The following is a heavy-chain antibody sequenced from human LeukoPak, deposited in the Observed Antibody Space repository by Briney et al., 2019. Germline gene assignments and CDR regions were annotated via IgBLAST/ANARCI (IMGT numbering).Heavy chain of an antibody. J-gene: IGHJ5*02. Sequence: QCGGSLRLSCAASGFTFSSYCMMWVRQAPGKGLEWVSSIAGTGEQYYVNSVKGRFTVSRDNSRNTLYLQINSLTAEDTAFYYCAKGKSTGAVDWFDPWGQGTLVTVSS. V-gene: IGHV3-23*01. CDR3: AKGKSTGAVDWFDP. CDR1: GFTFSSYC. CDR2: IAGTGEQ. D-gene: IGHD2-8*02.